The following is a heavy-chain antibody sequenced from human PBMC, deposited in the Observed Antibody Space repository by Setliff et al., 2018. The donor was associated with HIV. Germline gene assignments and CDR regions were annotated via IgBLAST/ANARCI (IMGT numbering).Heavy chain of an antibody. Sequence: PSETLSLTCTVSGGSISSSSYYWGWIRQPPGKGLEWIGSIFNDGRTYYNPSLKSRVTIPMDTPTNQFSLKLTSVTAADTAVYFCARHFPSISLFFGDPGPFDRWGQGALVTVSS. CDR3: ARHFPSISLFFGDPGPFDR. V-gene: IGHV4-39*01. CDR1: GGSISSSSYY. J-gene: IGHJ4*02. CDR2: IFNDGRT. D-gene: IGHD3-10*01.